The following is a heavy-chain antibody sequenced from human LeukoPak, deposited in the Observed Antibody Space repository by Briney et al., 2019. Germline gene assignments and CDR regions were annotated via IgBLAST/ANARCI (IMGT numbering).Heavy chain of an antibody. Sequence: GGSLRLSCAASGFTFTHAWMTWVRQAPGKGLEWVGRIKSKADGETTDYAAPVKGRFFMSRDDSKATLYLQMNYLETEDTAVYYCTTDPGITMIRGVIVSWGQGTLVTVSS. CDR3: TTDPGITMIRGVIVS. CDR2: IKSKADGETT. CDR1: GFTFTHAW. D-gene: IGHD3-10*01. J-gene: IGHJ4*02. V-gene: IGHV3-15*01.